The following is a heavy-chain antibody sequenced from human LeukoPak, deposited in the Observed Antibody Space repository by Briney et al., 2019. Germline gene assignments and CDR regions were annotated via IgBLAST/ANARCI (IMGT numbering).Heavy chain of an antibody. CDR3: ARDRGYGGNSPLGY. V-gene: IGHV3-30-3*01. D-gene: IGHD4-23*01. J-gene: IGHJ4*02. Sequence: PGGSLRLSCAASGSTFSGYAMSWVRQAPGKGLEWVAAISYDGNNKYYADSVKGRFTVSRENPKNTLYLQIIRLRTEDTAVYYCARDRGYGGNSPLGYWGQGTLVTVSS. CDR1: GSTFSGYA. CDR2: ISYDGNNK.